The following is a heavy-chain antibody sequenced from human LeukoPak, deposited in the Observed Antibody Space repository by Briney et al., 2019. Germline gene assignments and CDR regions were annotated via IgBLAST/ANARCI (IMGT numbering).Heavy chain of an antibody. V-gene: IGHV4-39*07. CDR3: ASGKAYMVVTATPFDY. J-gene: IGHJ4*02. CDR2: IYYSGST. Sequence: SETLSLTCTVSGGSISSSSYYWGWIRQPPGKGLEWIGSIYYSGSTYYNPSLKSRVTISVDTSKNQFSLKLSSVTAADTAVYYCASGKAYMVVTATPFDYWGQGTLVTVSS. D-gene: IGHD2-21*02. CDR1: GGSISSSSYY.